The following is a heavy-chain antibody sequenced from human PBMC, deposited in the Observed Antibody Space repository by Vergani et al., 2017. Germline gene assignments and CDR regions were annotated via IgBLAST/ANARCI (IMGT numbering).Heavy chain of an antibody. CDR2: IYYSGST. D-gene: IGHD3-22*01. CDR1: GGSVSSGSYY. J-gene: IGHJ3*02. V-gene: IGHV4-61*01. Sequence: QVQLQESGPGLVKPSETLSLTCTVSGGSVSSGSYYWSWIRQPPGKGLEWIGYIYYSGSTNYNPSLKSRVTISVDTSKNQFSLKLSSVTAADTAVYYCARDFGDYYDSSGYRSGAFDIWGQGTMVTVSS. CDR3: ARDFGDYYDSSGYRSGAFDI.